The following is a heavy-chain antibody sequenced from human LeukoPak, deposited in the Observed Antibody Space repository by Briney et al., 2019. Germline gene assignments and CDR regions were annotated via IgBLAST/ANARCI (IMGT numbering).Heavy chain of an antibody. CDR1: GFTFSSYW. CDR3: ASSGYYLDNWFDP. CDR2: IKQDGSEK. D-gene: IGHD3-22*01. Sequence: PGGSLRLSCAASGFTFSSYWMSWVRQAPGKGLEWVANIKQDGSEKYYVDSVKGRFTISRDNAKNSLYLQMNSLRAEDTAVYYCASSGYYLDNWFDPWGQGTLVTVSS. J-gene: IGHJ5*02. V-gene: IGHV3-7*01.